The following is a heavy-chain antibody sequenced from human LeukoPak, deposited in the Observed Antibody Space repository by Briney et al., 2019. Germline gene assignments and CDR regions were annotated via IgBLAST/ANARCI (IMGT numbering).Heavy chain of an antibody. CDR2: ISYDGTAQ. Sequence: GGSLRLSCAASGFTFSTYGMHWVRQAPGKGLEWVAVISYDGTAQNYADSVKGRFTISRDKSENTLYLQMNSLRAEDTAVYYCARGGSYLSAFDIWGQGTMVTVSS. D-gene: IGHD1-26*01. CDR1: GFTFSTYG. CDR3: ARGGSYLSAFDI. J-gene: IGHJ3*02. V-gene: IGHV3-30*03.